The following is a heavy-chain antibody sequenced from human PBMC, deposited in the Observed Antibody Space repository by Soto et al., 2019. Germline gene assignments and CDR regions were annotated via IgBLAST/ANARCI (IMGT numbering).Heavy chain of an antibody. J-gene: IGHJ4*02. V-gene: IGHV1-46*03. D-gene: IGHD5-12*01. CDR1: GYTFTSYH. Sequence: QVQLVQSGAEVKKPGASVQVSCKASGYTFTSYHMHWVRQAPGQGLEWMGIINPSGGSTSYAQKFQGRVTMTRETSTSTVYMDLSRLRSEDTAVYYCARVRRDGYNSGPRDFYFDYWGQGTLVTVSS. CDR2: INPSGGST. CDR3: ARVRRDGYNSGPRDFYFDY.